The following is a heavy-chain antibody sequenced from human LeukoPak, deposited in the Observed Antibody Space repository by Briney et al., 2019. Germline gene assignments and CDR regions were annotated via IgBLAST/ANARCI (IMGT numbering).Heavy chain of an antibody. J-gene: IGHJ4*02. CDR1: GITLSNYG. V-gene: IGHV3-23*01. Sequence: LSGGSLRLSCAVSGITLSNYGMSWVRQAPGKGLEWVAGISDSGSRTNYADSVKGRFTISRDNPKNTLYLQMNSLRAEDTAVYFCAKRGVVIRVILVGFHKEAYYFDSWGQGALVTVSS. CDR3: AKRGVVIRVILVGFHKEAYYFDS. D-gene: IGHD3-22*01. CDR2: ISDSGSRT.